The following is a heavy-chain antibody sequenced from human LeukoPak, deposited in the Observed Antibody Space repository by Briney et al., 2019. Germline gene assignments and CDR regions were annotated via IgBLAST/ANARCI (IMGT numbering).Heavy chain of an antibody. CDR2: ISYDGSNK. CDR3: ARGGYGDRVFDAFDI. CDR1: GFTFSSYA. J-gene: IGHJ3*02. V-gene: IGHV3-30*04. D-gene: IGHD4-17*01. Sequence: PGGSLRLSCAASGFTFSSYAMHWVRQAPGKGLEWVAVISYDGSNKYYADSVKGRFTISRDNSKNTLYLQMNSLRAEDTAVYYCARGGYGDRVFDAFDIWGQGTMVTVSS.